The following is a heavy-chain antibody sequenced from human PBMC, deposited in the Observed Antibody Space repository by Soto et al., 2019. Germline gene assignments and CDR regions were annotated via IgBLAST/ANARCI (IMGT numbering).Heavy chain of an antibody. J-gene: IGHJ6*03. Sequence: SETLSLTCTVSGGSISSSGCYWGWIRQPPGKGLEWIGSIYYSGSTYYNPSLKSRVTISVDTSKNQFSLKLSSVTAADTAVYYCASITAAAGEDYYYYNYMDVWGKGTTLTVSS. CDR1: GGSISSSGCY. V-gene: IGHV4-39*01. CDR2: IYYSGST. CDR3: ASITAAAGEDYYYYNYMDV. D-gene: IGHD6-13*01.